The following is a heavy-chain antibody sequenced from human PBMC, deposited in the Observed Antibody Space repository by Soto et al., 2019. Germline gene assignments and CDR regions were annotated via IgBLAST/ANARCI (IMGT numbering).Heavy chain of an antibody. CDR1: GVSISSGGYS. Sequence: SETLSLTCVVSGVSISSGGYSWSWIRQPPGKGLEWIGYIYHSGRTYYNPSLKSRVTISVDRSTNQFSLKLSSVTAADTAVYYCAGSWGIDYFDYWGQGTLVTVSS. V-gene: IGHV4-30-2*01. CDR2: IYHSGRT. CDR3: AGSWGIDYFDY. D-gene: IGHD3-16*01. J-gene: IGHJ4*02.